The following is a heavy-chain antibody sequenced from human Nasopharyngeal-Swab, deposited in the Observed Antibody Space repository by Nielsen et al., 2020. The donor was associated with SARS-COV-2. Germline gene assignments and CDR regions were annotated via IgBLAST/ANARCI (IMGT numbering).Heavy chain of an antibody. CDR1: GFTFSDYY. V-gene: IGHV3-11*04. Sequence: LSLTCAASGFTFSDYYMSWTRQAPGKGLEWVSYISSSGSTIYYADSVKGRFTISRDNAKNSLYLQMNSLRAEDTAVYYCARGEVVAVRADAFDIWGQGTMVTVSS. CDR2: ISSSGSTI. D-gene: IGHD2-15*01. J-gene: IGHJ3*02. CDR3: ARGEVVAVRADAFDI.